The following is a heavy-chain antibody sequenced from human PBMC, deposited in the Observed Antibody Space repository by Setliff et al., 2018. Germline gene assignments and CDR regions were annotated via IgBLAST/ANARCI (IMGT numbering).Heavy chain of an antibody. D-gene: IGHD3-3*01. J-gene: IGHJ6*03. V-gene: IGHV4-28*02. CDR1: GDSISSGNW. CDR2: IYHDGNPKFNPSV. CDR3: VRMSGFLYMDV. Sequence: SQTLSLTCAVSGDSISSGNWWSWVRQPPEKGLEWIGFIYHDGNPKFNPSVNYNPSLKSRVTISLDTSKNQFSLKLSSVTAADTAVYYCVRMSGFLYMDVWGKGTTVTVSS.